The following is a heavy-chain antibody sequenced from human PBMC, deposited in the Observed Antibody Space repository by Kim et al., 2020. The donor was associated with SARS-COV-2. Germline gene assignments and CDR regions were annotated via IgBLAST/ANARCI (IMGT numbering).Heavy chain of an antibody. V-gene: IGHV3-30*02. Sequence: VMGRFTISRDNSKNTLYLQMNSLRAEDTAVYYCAKDSRGIFGFGAHYFDYWGQGTLVTVSS. CDR3: AKDSRGIFGFGAHYFDY. D-gene: IGHD3-10*01. J-gene: IGHJ4*02.